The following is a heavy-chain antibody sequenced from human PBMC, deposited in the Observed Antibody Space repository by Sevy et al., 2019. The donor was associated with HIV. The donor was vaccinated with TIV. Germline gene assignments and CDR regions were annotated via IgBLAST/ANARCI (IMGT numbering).Heavy chain of an antibody. J-gene: IGHJ4*02. D-gene: IGHD2-2*02. CDR1: GFTFSGNW. Sequence: GGSLRLSCAASGFTFSGNWMGWVRQAPGKGLEWVADIKEDGSEKYYVDSVKGRFTISRDNAKKSLYLQMNNLIAEDTAVYYCARDAGYCSSTSCYRGDYFDYWGQGTLVTVSS. CDR3: ARDAGYCSSTSCYRGDYFDY. CDR2: IKEDGSEK. V-gene: IGHV3-7*01.